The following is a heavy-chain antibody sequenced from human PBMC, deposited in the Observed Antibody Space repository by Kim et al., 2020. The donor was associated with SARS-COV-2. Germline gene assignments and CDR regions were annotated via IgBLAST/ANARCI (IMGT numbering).Heavy chain of an antibody. CDR1: GFTFRNAW. D-gene: IGHD2-2*01. V-gene: IGHV3-15*01. CDR2: IKSKTDGATT. Sequence: GGSLRLSFAASGFTFRNAWMSWVRQAPGKGLEWVGRIKSKTDGATTDYAAPVKGRFTISRDDSKNMLFLQMHSLKIEDTAVYYCSTDIGYCSSTSCWDY. J-gene: IGHJ6*01. CDR3: STDIGYCSSTSCWDY.